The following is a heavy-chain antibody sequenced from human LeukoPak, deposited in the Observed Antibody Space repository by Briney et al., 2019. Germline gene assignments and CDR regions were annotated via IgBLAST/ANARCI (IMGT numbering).Heavy chain of an antibody. CDR2: TYYRSKWYN. CDR3: AREAGSRNKSPNYFDY. D-gene: IGHD6-19*01. V-gene: IGHV6-1*01. Sequence: SQTLSLTCAISGDSVSNNSAAWNWIRQSPSRGLEWLGRTYYRSKWYNDYAVSVKSRITINPDTSKNQFSLQLNSVTPEDTAVYYCAREAGSRNKSPNYFDYWGQGTLVTVSS. CDR1: GDSVSNNSAA. J-gene: IGHJ4*02.